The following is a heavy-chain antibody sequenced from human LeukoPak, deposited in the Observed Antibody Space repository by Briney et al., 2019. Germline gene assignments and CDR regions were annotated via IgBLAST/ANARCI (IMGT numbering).Heavy chain of an antibody. CDR1: GFNVSNNY. J-gene: IGHJ4*02. V-gene: IGHV3-53*01. D-gene: IGHD4-23*01. CDR2: IYSSGST. Sequence: GGSLRLSCAASGFNVSNNYMTWVRLAPGKGLEWVSLIYSSGSTYYADSVKGRFTISRDNSKNTLYLQVNSLRAEDTAVYYCARRGDGGRSFDYWGQGTLVTVSS. CDR3: ARRGDGGRSFDY.